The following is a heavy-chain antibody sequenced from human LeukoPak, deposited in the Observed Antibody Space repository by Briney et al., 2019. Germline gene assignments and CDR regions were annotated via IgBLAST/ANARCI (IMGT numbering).Heavy chain of an antibody. CDR3: AKVHHYDSSGYGNLDR. D-gene: IGHD3-22*01. Sequence: GWSLRLSCAASAFTFSGSAIHWVRQASGKGLEWVGRIRSKANSYATSSAASVKGRFTISRDNSKTTVFLQMNSLRDDDTAVYYCAKVHHYDSSGYGNLDRWGQGTLVTVSS. CDR2: IRSKANSYAT. V-gene: IGHV3-73*01. J-gene: IGHJ5*02. CDR1: AFTFSGSA.